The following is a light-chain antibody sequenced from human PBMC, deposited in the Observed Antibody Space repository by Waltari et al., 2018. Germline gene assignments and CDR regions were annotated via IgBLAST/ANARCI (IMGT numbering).Light chain of an antibody. Sequence: DIVMTQTPLSSPVTLGQPASISCRSSQSLVHSNGNTYLSWLHQRPGQPPRLLIYEVSNRFSGVPDRFSGSGAGTEFTLSISTLQSEDSAVFYCQQYNDWPRTFGQGTKVEIK. V-gene: IGKV2-24*01. J-gene: IGKJ1*01. CDR3: QQYNDWPRT. CDR2: EVS. CDR1: QSLVHSNGNTY.